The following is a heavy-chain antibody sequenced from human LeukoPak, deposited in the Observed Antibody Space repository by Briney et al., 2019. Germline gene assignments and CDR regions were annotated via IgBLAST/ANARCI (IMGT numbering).Heavy chain of an antibody. Sequence: PSETLSLTCAVYGGSFSGYYWSWIRQPPGKGLEWIGEINHSGSTNYNPSLKSRVTISVDTSKNQFSLKLSSVTAADTAVYYCARYRHDFWSGRNWFDPWGQGTLVTVPS. CDR2: INHSGST. CDR1: GGSFSGYY. CDR3: ARYRHDFWSGRNWFDP. D-gene: IGHD3-3*01. V-gene: IGHV4-34*01. J-gene: IGHJ5*02.